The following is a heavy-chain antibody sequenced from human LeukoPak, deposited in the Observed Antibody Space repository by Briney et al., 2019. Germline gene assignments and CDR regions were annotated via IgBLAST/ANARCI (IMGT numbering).Heavy chain of an antibody. J-gene: IGHJ4*02. CDR1: GFIFSSCA. V-gene: IGHV3-23*01. CDR3: TTYDSGRKFDY. Sequence: PGGSLRLSCAASGFIFSSCAMSWVRQAPGKGLEWVSAISGSGGATYYADSVEGQFTISRDNYKNTLYLQMNSLKSEDTAVYYCTTYDSGRKFDYWGQGILVTVSS. D-gene: IGHD3-10*01. CDR2: ISGSGGAT.